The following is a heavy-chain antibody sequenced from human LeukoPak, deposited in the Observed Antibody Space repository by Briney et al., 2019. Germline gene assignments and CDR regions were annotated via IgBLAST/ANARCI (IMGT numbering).Heavy chain of an antibody. V-gene: IGHV3-74*01. CDR3: ARGPNSNWCGLDF. CDR1: GFSFSGHW. D-gene: IGHD6-13*01. CDR2: ISPTGSTT. J-gene: IGHJ4*02. Sequence: PGGSLRLSCIASGFSFSGHWMHWARQLPGKGLVWVSRISPTGSTTSYADSVKGRFTVSRDNAKNTLYLQVNNLRAEDTAVYYCARGPNSNWCGLDFWGQGTLLTVSS.